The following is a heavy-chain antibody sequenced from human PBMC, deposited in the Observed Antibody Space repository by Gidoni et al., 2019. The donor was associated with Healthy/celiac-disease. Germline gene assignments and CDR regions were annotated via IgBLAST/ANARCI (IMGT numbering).Heavy chain of an antibody. V-gene: IGHV3-9*01. CDR2: ISWNRGSI. CDR1: RFTFEDYG. CDR3: AKGQFRYYYLMDV. Sequence: EVQLVESGGGSVQPGRSLRLSCAASRFTFEDYGMDWVRQAPGKGLEWVSGISWNRGSIGYADSVKGRFTISRDNAKSFLYLQMNSLRTEDTALYYCAKGQFRYYYLMDVWGQGTTVTVSS. J-gene: IGHJ6*02.